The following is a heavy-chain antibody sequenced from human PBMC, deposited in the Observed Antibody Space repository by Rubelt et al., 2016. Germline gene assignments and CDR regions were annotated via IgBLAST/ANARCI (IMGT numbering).Heavy chain of an antibody. V-gene: IGHV1-46*01. J-gene: IGHJ3*02. CDR3: ARDLRGDTDAFDI. D-gene: IGHD2-21*02. CDR1: GHTFTGYY. CDR2: INPSGGST. Sequence: QVQLVQSGAEVKKPGASVKVSCKASGHTFTGYYMHWVRQAPGQGLEWMGIINPSGGSTSYALKFQGRVTMTRDTSTSTVYMELRSLRSEDTAVYYCARDLRGDTDAFDIWGQGTMVTVSS.